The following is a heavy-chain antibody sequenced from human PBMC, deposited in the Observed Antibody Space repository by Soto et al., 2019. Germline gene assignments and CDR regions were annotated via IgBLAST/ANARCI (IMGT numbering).Heavy chain of an antibody. CDR3: ARSHYDVLTGFNQYYFDY. D-gene: IGHD3-9*01. J-gene: IGHJ4*02. Sequence: SETLSLTCTVSGASISPYYWNWIRQPPGKGLEWIGYIYYRGSTNYNPSLQTRVIISVDTSKNQFSLRLSSVTAADTAVYYCARSHYDVLTGFNQYYFDYWGQGALVTVSS. CDR2: IYYRGST. CDR1: GASISPYY. V-gene: IGHV4-59*01.